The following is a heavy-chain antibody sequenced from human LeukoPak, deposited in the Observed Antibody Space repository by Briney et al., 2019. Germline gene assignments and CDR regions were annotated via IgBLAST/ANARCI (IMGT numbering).Heavy chain of an antibody. D-gene: IGHD3-22*01. CDR3: ARAFDSSGY. V-gene: IGHV3-48*04. CDR2: ISSSSSTI. CDR1: GFTFSSYG. Sequence: GGSLRLSCVASGFTFSSYGVHWVRQAPGKGLEWVSYISSSSSTIYYADSVKGRFTISRDNAKNSLYLQMNSLRAEDTAVYYCARAFDSSGYWGQGTLVTVSS. J-gene: IGHJ4*02.